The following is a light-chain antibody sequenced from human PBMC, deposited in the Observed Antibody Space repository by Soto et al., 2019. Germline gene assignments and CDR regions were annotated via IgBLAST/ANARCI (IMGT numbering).Light chain of an antibody. CDR2: LAS. Sequence: DIVLTQPPLSLPVTPGEPASISCRSSQSLLQRDGNNHLDWYLQKPGQSPQLLISLASNRASGVPERFSGGGTGTDFTLKISRVEVEDVGIYYCMQLLQTPWTFGQGTKVDMK. CDR1: QSLLQRDGNNH. V-gene: IGKV2-28*01. CDR3: MQLLQTPWT. J-gene: IGKJ1*01.